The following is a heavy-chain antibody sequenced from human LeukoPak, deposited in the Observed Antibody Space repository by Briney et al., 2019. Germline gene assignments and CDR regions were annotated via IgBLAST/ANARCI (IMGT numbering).Heavy chain of an antibody. CDR2: ISYDESNK. D-gene: IGHD2-2*01. V-gene: IGHV3-30*01. CDR3: AKEYPPKAYFDY. Sequence: GGSLRLSCAASGFTFSSYAMHWVRQAPGKGLEWVAVISYDESNKYYADSVKGRFTISRDNSKNTLYLQMNSLRAEDTAVYYCAKEYPPKAYFDYWGQGTLVTVSS. J-gene: IGHJ4*02. CDR1: GFTFSSYA.